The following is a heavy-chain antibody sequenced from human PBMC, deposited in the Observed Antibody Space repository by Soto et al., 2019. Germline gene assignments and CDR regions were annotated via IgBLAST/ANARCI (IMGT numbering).Heavy chain of an antibody. V-gene: IGHV4-31*03. CDR1: GGSISSGGYY. Sequence: SETLSLTCTVSGGSISSGGYYWSWIRQHPGKGLEWIGYIYYSGSTYYNPSLKSRVTISVDTSKNQFSLKLSSVTAADTAVYYCARGWAVAGRRHWFDPWGQGILVTVSS. J-gene: IGHJ5*02. D-gene: IGHD6-19*01. CDR3: ARGWAVAGRRHWFDP. CDR2: IYYSGST.